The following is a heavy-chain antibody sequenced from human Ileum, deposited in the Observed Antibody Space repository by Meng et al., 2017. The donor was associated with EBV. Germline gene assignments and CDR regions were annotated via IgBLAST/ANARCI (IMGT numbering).Heavy chain of an antibody. CDR3: VKSNWGSEDS. D-gene: IGHD7-27*01. CDR2: IKTDGRTS. CDR1: GFTFSSYW. Sequence: EVQRGESVGGLVQSGGSLRLSCAASGFTFSSYWMHWVRQAPGKGLVWVSNIKTDGRTSAYADAVKGRFTISSDNAKNTLYLQMNSLRVEDTAIYYCVKSNWGSEDSWGQGTLVTVSS. V-gene: IGHV3-74*03. J-gene: IGHJ4*02.